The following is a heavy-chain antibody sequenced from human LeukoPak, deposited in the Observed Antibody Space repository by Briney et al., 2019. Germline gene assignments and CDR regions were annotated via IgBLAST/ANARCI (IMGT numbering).Heavy chain of an antibody. CDR1: GYTFTGYY. Sequence: GASVKVSCKASGYTFTGYYMHWVRQAPGQGLEWMGWINPNSGGTNYAQKFQGRVTMTRDTSISTAYMELSRLRSDDTAVYYCARGPRVSGYSYGYNLLFLDYWGQGTLVTVSS. D-gene: IGHD5-18*01. V-gene: IGHV1-2*02. J-gene: IGHJ4*02. CDR2: INPNSGGT. CDR3: ARGPRVSGYSYGYNLLFLDY.